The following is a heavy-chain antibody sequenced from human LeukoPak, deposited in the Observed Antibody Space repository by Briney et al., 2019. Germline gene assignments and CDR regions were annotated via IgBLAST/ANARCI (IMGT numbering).Heavy chain of an antibody. CDR3: ARSCRILDIVATIRARLGGNGFDI. Sequence: SETLSLTCTVSGGSISSYYWSWIRQPPGKGLEWIGYIYYSGRTNYNPSLKSRVTIAVETSKNQFSLKLSSVTAADKAVYYCARSCRILDIVATIRARLGGNGFDIWGQGTMVTASS. CDR2: IYYSGRT. D-gene: IGHD5-12*01. V-gene: IGHV4-59*12. CDR1: GGSISSYY. J-gene: IGHJ3*02.